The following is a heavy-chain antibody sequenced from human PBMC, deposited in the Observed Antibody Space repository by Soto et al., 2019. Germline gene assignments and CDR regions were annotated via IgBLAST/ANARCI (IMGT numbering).Heavy chain of an antibody. J-gene: IGHJ6*03. CDR2: IKQDGSEK. CDR1: GFTFSSYW. V-gene: IGHV3-7*04. Sequence: GGSLRLSCAASGFTFSSYWMSWVRQAPGKGLEWVANIKQDGSEKYYVDSVKGRFTISRDNAKNSLYLQMNSLRAEDTAVYYCARGDSSGWLNGYMDVWGKGTTVTVSS. CDR3: ARGDSSGWLNGYMDV. D-gene: IGHD6-19*01.